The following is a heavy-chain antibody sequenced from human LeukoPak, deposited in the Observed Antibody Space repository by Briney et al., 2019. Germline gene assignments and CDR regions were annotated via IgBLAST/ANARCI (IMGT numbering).Heavy chain of an antibody. D-gene: IGHD6-13*01. Sequence: SETLSLTCSVSGGSISRHYWTWIRQPPGKGLEWIGFVHHSGSTNYNPSLKSRVSTSLDTSKNQISLHLRSVTAADTAVYYCARPKAAGAFDYWGQGSGSSSPQ. CDR1: GGSISRHY. CDR2: VHHSGST. CDR3: ARPKAAGAFDY. J-gene: IGHJ4*02. V-gene: IGHV4-59*11.